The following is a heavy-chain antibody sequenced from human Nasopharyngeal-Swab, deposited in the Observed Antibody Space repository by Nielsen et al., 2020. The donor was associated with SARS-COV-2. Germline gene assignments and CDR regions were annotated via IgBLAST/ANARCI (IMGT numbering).Heavy chain of an antibody. J-gene: IGHJ4*02. D-gene: IGHD1-26*01. Sequence: WGRQAPGQGLEWMGRINPNSGGTNYAQKFQGRVTMTRDTSISTAYMGLSRLRSDDTAVYYCARLEWEPQYWGQGTLVTVSS. CDR3: ARLEWEPQY. CDR2: INPNSGGT. V-gene: IGHV1-2*06.